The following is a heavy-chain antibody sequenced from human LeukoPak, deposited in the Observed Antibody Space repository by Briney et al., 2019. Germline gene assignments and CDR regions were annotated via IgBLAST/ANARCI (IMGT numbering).Heavy chain of an antibody. Sequence: PGESLQISCKGSGSLFTSYWIGWVRQMPGKGLEWMGIIYPGDSDTRYSPSFQGQVTISADKSISTAYLQWSGLKASDTAMYYCARRKPGIAAWIWGQGTMVTVSS. CDR3: ARRKPGIAAWI. CDR1: GSLFTSYW. J-gene: IGHJ3*02. V-gene: IGHV5-51*01. D-gene: IGHD6-25*01. CDR2: IYPGDSDT.